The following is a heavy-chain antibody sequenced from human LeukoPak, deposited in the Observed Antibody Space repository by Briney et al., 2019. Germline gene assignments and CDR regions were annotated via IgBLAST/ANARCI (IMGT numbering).Heavy chain of an antibody. J-gene: IGHJ3*02. D-gene: IGHD3-3*01. CDR2: INPKSGDT. CDR1: GYTFTGYY. V-gene: IGHV1-2*06. Sequence: ASAKVSCKASGYTFTGYYMHWVRQAPGQGLEWIGRINPKSGDTNYAQKLQGRVTMTTDTSTSTAYMELRSLRSDDTAVYYCARMEWPLPYDAFDIWGQGTMVTVSS. CDR3: ARMEWPLPYDAFDI.